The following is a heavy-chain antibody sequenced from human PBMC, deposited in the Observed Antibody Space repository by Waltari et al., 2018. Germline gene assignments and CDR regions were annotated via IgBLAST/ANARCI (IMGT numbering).Heavy chain of an antibody. Sequence: DVYLAESGGGLVQPGGSLRLSCAASGFALRMYSMSWGRQAPGKWLEWVANIKFDGTGQYYLDSVAGRFTISRDNTKNSLYLQMDRLRDDDTAVYYCARGSADFVRFWDSWGQGTLVTVSS. CDR2: IKFDGTGQ. CDR3: ARGSADFVRFWDS. D-gene: IGHD3-10*01. CDR1: GFALRMYS. V-gene: IGHV3-7*03. J-gene: IGHJ4*02.